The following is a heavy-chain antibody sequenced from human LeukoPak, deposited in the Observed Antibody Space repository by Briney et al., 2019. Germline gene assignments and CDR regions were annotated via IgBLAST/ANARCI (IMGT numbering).Heavy chain of an antibody. J-gene: IGHJ4*02. D-gene: IGHD3-10*01. CDR2: INPNSGGT. CDR1: GYTFTGYY. CDR3: ARVLSGSGSYYGY. Sequence: ASVKVSCKASGYTFTGYYMHWVRQAPGQGLEWMGRINPNSGGTNYAQKFQGRVTMTRETSISTAYMELSRLRSDDTAVYYCARVLSGSGSYYGYWGQGTLVTVSS. V-gene: IGHV1-2*06.